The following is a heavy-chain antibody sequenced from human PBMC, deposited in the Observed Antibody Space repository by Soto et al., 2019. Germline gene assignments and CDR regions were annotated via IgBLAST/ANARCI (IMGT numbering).Heavy chain of an antibody. CDR1: GGTFSSYA. D-gene: IGHD2-15*01. Sequence: QVQLVQSGAEVKKPGSSVKVSCKAPGGTFSSYAISWVRQAPGQGLEWMGGIIPIFGTANYAQKFQGRVTITADESTSTGYMALSSLSSEDTAVYYCARSQGGSSSLDIYYYYYYGLDVWGQGTTVTVSS. CDR3: ARSQGGSSSLDIYYYYYYGLDV. J-gene: IGHJ6*02. CDR2: IIPIFGTA. V-gene: IGHV1-69*01.